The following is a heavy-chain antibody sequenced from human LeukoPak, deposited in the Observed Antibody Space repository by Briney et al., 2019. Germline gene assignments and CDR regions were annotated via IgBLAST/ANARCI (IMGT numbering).Heavy chain of an antibody. CDR1: GFTFDDYA. CDR3: AKALRASIAVADDAFDI. V-gene: IGHV3-9*01. J-gene: IGHJ3*02. CDR2: ISWNSGSI. Sequence: GGSLRLSCAASGFTFDDYAMHWVRQAPGKGLEWVSGISWNSGSIGYADSAKGRFTISRDNAKNSLYLQMNSLRTEDTALYYCAKALRASIAVADDAFDIWGQGTMVTVSS. D-gene: IGHD6-19*01.